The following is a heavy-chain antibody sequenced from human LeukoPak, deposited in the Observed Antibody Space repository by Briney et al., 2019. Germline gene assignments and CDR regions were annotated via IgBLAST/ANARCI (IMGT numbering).Heavy chain of an antibody. V-gene: IGHV3-7*01. CDR2: IKQDGSEK. CDR1: GFTFSSYW. Sequence: GGSLRLSCAASGFTFSSYWMSWVRQAPGKGLEWVASIKQDGSEKYYVDSVKGRFTISRDNAKNSLYLQMNSLRAEDTAVYYCAGSYYDFWSGYFCFDYWGQGTLVTVSS. J-gene: IGHJ4*02. CDR3: AGSYYDFWSGYFCFDY. D-gene: IGHD3-3*01.